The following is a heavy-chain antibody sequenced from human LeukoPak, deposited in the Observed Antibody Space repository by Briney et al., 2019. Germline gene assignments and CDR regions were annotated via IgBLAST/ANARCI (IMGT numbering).Heavy chain of an antibody. CDR3: ARLHYYGSGVDY. D-gene: IGHD3-10*01. Sequence: GASVKVSCKASGYTFTGYYMHWVRQAPGQRLEWMGRINPNSGGTNYAQKFQGRVTMTRDTSISTAYMELSRLRSDDTAVYYCARLHYYGSGVDYWGQGTLVTVSS. CDR1: GYTFTGYY. V-gene: IGHV1-2*06. J-gene: IGHJ4*02. CDR2: INPNSGGT.